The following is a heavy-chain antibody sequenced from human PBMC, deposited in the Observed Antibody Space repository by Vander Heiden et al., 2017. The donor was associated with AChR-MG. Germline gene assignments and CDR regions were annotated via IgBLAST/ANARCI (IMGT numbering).Heavy chain of an antibody. Sequence: QVQLQESGPGLVKPSETLSLTCTVSGGSISSYYWSWIRQPPGKGLEWIGYIYYSGSTNYNPSLKSRVTISVNTSKNQFSLKLSSVTAADTAVYYCARSGQQLVLTSAPFDYWGQGTLVTVSS. CDR2: IYYSGST. CDR3: ARSGQQLVLTSAPFDY. V-gene: IGHV4-59*01. J-gene: IGHJ4*02. CDR1: GGSISSYY. D-gene: IGHD6-13*01.